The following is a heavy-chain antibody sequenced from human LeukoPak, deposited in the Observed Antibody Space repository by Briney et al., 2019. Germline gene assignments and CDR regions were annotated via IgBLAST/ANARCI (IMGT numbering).Heavy chain of an antibody. CDR1: GFTLSNFW. CDR2: VNQGGNVQ. CDR3: ARGDGGDQGYFQD. Sequence: GGSLRLSCVASGFTLSNFWMYWVRQGPGKGLEWVANVNQGGNVQHYVDSVKGRFTISKDNAENSLSLHMNSLRADGTAVYYCARGDGGDQGYFQDWGQGTLVTVSS. J-gene: IGHJ1*01. D-gene: IGHD4-23*01. V-gene: IGHV3-7*04.